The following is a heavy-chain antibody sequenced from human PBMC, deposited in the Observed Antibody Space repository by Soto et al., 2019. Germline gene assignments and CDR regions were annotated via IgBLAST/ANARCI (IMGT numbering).Heavy chain of an antibody. J-gene: IGHJ3*02. CDR3: SRGTYSVSTGAFDI. CDR2: TFYRSKWYN. V-gene: IGHV6-1*01. Sequence: SQTLSLTCAISGDSVSSNSAAWNWIRQSPSRGLEWLGRTFYRSKWYNDYAVSVKSRITINPDISKNQFSLQLNSVTPEDTALYYCSRGTYSVSTGAFDIWGQGTRVTVSS. CDR1: GDSVSSNSAA. D-gene: IGHD3-10*01.